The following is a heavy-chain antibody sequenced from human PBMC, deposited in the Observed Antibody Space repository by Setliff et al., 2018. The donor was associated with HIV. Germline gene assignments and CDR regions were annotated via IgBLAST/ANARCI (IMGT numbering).Heavy chain of an antibody. D-gene: IGHD3-10*01. Sequence: GGSLRLSCAASGFTFGNYNMNWVRQAPGKGLEWVSVISYDGSSESYADSVKGRFTISRDNSKNTLYLQMNSLGPGDTAVYYCARARTGVTMVRGAMSFWGQGTLVTVSS. CDR2: ISYDGSSE. V-gene: IGHV3-30*03. J-gene: IGHJ4*02. CDR1: GFTFGNYN. CDR3: ARARTGVTMVRGAMSF.